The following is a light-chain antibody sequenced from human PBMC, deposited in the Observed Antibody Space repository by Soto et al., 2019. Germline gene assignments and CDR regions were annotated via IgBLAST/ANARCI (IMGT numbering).Light chain of an antibody. Sequence: QSALTQPPSASGSPGQSVAISCTGTSSDVGGYNDVSWYQQHPGKAPKLMIYEVNKRPSGVPDRFSGSKSGNMASMTVSGLQAEDEADYYCSSYAGSSNVFGTGTTLTVL. V-gene: IGLV2-8*01. J-gene: IGLJ1*01. CDR3: SSYAGSSNV. CDR2: EVN. CDR1: SSDVGGYND.